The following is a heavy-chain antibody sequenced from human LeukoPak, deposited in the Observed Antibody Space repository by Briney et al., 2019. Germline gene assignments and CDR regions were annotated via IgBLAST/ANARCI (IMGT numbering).Heavy chain of an antibody. CDR2: INPNSGGT. CDR3: ARDLSLALYYGSGSYWY. D-gene: IGHD3-10*01. CDR1: GYTFTGYY. V-gene: IGHV1-2*02. J-gene: IGHJ4*02. Sequence: GASVKVSCKTSGYTFTGYYMHWVRQAPGQGLEWMGWINPNSGGTNYALKFQGRVTMTRDTSISTAYMELSRLRSDDTAVYYCARDLSLALYYGSGSYWYWGQGTLVTVSS.